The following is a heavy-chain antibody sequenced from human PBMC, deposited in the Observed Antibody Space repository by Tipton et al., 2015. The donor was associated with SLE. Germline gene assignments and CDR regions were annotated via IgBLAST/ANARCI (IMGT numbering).Heavy chain of an antibody. V-gene: IGHV4-59*11. D-gene: IGHD6-19*01. CDR3: ASGRKQGIAVAGTYRPPGYYYGMDV. Sequence: TLSLTCTVSGGSISSHYWSWIRQPPGKGLEWIGYIYYSGSTNYNPSLKSRVTISVDTSKNQFSLKLSSVTAADTAVYYCASGRKQGIAVAGTYRPPGYYYGMDVWGQGTTVTVSS. CDR2: IYYSGST. CDR1: GGSISSHY. J-gene: IGHJ6*02.